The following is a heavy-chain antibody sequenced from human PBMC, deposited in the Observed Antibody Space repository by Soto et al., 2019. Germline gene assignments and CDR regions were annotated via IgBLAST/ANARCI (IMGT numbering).Heavy chain of an antibody. CDR3: AKGSTAMTYFDY. D-gene: IGHD5-18*01. J-gene: IGHJ4*02. V-gene: IGHV3-30*18. CDR1: GFTFSSYG. CDR2: ISYDGSNK. Sequence: QVQLVESGGGVVQPGRSLRLSCAASGFTFSSYGMHWVRQAPGKGLEWVAVISYDGSNKYYADSVKGRFTISRDNSKNTLYLQMNSLRAEDTAVYYCAKGSTAMTYFDYWRQGTLVTVSS.